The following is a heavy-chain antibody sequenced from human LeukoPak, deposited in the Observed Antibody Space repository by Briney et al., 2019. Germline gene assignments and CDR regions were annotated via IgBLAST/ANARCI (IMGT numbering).Heavy chain of an antibody. V-gene: IGHV3-53*01. CDR3: ARLLSSSSDTCDY. Sequence: AGGSLRLSCAASGFTVSSNYMSWVRQAPGKGLEWVSVIYSGVSTYYADSVKGRFTISRDNSKNTLYLQMNSLRADDTAVYYCARLLSSSSDTCDYWGQGTLVTVSS. J-gene: IGHJ4*02. D-gene: IGHD6-6*01. CDR1: GFTVSSNY. CDR2: IYSGVST.